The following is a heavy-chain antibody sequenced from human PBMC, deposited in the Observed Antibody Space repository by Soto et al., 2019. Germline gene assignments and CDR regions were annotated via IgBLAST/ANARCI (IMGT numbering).Heavy chain of an antibody. V-gene: IGHV3-23*01. Sequence: GGSLRLSCAASGFIFSTYAMTWVRQAPGKGLEWVSVISGSGENTYYADSVKGRFTISRDNSKNTLYVQMNNLRAEDTAVYYCARRIVGATIQVTNWGQGTLVTVSS. J-gene: IGHJ4*02. D-gene: IGHD1-26*01. CDR3: ARRIVGATIQVTN. CDR2: ISGSGENT. CDR1: GFIFSTYA.